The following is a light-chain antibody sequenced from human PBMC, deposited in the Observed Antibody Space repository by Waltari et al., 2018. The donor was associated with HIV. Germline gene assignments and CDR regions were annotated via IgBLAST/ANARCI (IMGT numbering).Light chain of an antibody. J-gene: IGLJ2*01. CDR3: CSYVSNVR. CDR1: SSDVATYKL. CDR2: EVS. V-gene: IGLV2-23*02. Sequence: QSALTQPASVSGSPGQSITISCTRTSSDVATYKLVSWYQQHPGKAPKLMIYEVSKRPSGFSDRFSVSKSGDTASLTSSGLQAEDEADYYCCSYVSNVRFGGGTKLTVL.